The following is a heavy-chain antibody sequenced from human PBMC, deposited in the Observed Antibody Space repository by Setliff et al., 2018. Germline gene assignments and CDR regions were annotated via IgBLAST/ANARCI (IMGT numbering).Heavy chain of an antibody. CDR1: RGTFSSYA. CDR3: ARGRHPPWSGYPYYYMDV. Sequence: GASVKVSCKASRGTFSSYAISWVRQAPGQGLEWMGRIIPIFGTANYAQKFQGRVTITADKSTSTAYMELSSLRSEDTAVYYCARGRHPPWSGYPYYYMDVWGKGTTVTVSS. CDR2: IIPIFGTA. D-gene: IGHD3-3*01. J-gene: IGHJ6*03. V-gene: IGHV1-69*06.